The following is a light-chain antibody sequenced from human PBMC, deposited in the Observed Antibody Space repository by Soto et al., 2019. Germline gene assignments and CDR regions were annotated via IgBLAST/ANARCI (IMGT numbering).Light chain of an antibody. Sequence: DIQMTQSPSSLSASVGDRVTITCRASQSISTYLDWYQQRPGKAPNLLIYAASSLQSGVPSRFSGSGSGTDFTLTINSLQPEDFATYYCQQSYRTPLTFGGGTKVEIK. CDR2: AAS. CDR3: QQSYRTPLT. J-gene: IGKJ4*01. CDR1: QSISTY. V-gene: IGKV1-39*01.